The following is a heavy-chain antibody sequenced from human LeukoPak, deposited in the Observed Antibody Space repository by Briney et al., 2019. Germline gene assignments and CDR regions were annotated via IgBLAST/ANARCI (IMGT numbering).Heavy chain of an antibody. Sequence: GGSLRLSCVASGFTFDDYAMHWVRQAPGKGLEWVSAISGSGGSTYYADSVKGRFTISRDNSKNTLYLQMNSLRAEDTAEYYCATTQRGYSYYYYGMDVWGQGTTVTVSS. V-gene: IGHV3-23*01. J-gene: IGHJ6*02. CDR3: ATTQRGYSYYYYGMDV. CDR2: ISGSGGST. D-gene: IGHD5-18*01. CDR1: GFTFDDYA.